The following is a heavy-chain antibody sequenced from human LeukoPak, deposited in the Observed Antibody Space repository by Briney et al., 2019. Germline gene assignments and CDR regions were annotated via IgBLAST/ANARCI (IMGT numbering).Heavy chain of an antibody. Sequence: SETLSLTCTVSGDSIRSYYWSWIRQPPGKGLEWIGYIHYSGSTNYNPSLKSRITLSVDTSKNQFSLKLSSVTAADTAVYYCTGGNYDFWTGHPSWFDPWGQGTLVTVSS. CDR1: GDSIRSYY. D-gene: IGHD3-3*01. CDR2: IHYSGST. CDR3: TGGNYDFWTGHPSWFDP. V-gene: IGHV4-59*01. J-gene: IGHJ5*02.